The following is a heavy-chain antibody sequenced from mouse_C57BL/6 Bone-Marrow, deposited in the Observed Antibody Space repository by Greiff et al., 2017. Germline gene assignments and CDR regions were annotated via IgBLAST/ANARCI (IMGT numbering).Heavy chain of an antibody. CDR2: IYPRDGST. CDR3: ARLEFDGSSGDWYFDV. D-gene: IGHD1-1*01. J-gene: IGHJ1*03. Sequence: VKLVESGPELVKPGASVKLSCKASGYTFTSYDINWVKQRPGQGLEWIGWIYPRDGSTKYNEKFKGKATLTVDTSSSTAYMELHSLTSEDSAVYFCARLEFDGSSGDWYFDVWGTWTTVTVSS. CDR1: GYTFTSYD. V-gene: IGHV1-85*01.